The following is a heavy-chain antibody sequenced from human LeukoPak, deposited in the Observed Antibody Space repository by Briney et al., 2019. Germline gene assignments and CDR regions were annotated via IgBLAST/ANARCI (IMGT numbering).Heavy chain of an antibody. D-gene: IGHD3-10*01. CDR1: GFTFDDYA. V-gene: IGHV3-9*01. CDR2: ISWNSGSI. Sequence: PGGSLRLSCAASGFTFDDYAMHWVRQAPGKGLEWVSGISWNSGSIGYADSVKGRFTISRDNAKNSLYLQMNSLRAEDTALYYCAEDRWFGELLPYYFDYWGQGTLATVSS. J-gene: IGHJ4*02. CDR3: AEDRWFGELLPYYFDY.